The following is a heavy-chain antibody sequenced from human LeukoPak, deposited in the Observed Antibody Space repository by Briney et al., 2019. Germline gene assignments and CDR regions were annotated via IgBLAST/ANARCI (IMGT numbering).Heavy chain of an antibody. D-gene: IGHD3-22*01. CDR1: GFTFSDYY. CDR2: ISSSGSTI. Sequence: GGSLRLSCAASGFTFSDYYMSWIRQAPGKGLEWVSYISSSGSTIYYADSVKGRFTISRDNAKNSLYLQMNSLRAEDTALYYCAKDIYYYDSSANPHLFDIWGQGTMVTVSS. J-gene: IGHJ3*02. CDR3: AKDIYYYDSSANPHLFDI. V-gene: IGHV3-11*01.